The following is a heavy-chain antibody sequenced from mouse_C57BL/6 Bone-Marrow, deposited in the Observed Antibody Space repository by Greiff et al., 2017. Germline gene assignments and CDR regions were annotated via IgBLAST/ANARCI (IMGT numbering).Heavy chain of an antibody. CDR2: IDPVNGDT. CDR1: GFNIQDDY. D-gene: IGHD1-1*01. Sequence: EVQLQQSGAELVRPGPPVKLSCTVSGFNIQDDYLHWVKQRPEQGLEWIGWIDPVNGDTEYASEIHGRATITADTSSNTAYLQLSSLTSEDTAVDYCTPTVVAKGGYWGQGTTLTVSS. J-gene: IGHJ2*01. CDR3: TPTVVAKGGY. V-gene: IGHV14-4*01.